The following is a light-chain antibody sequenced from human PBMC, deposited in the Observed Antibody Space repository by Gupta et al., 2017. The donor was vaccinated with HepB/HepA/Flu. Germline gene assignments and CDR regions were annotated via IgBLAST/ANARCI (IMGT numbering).Light chain of an antibody. Sequence: EIVMRQSPVILSVSPGERATVSCRASQSVTKDLAWYQQKDGQAPRLLIYGASVRAAGIPARFSGSGSGTEFTLTISSLQSEDFAVYYCQQYNKWPPLTFGGGTKVEIK. CDR3: QQYNKWPPLT. V-gene: IGKV3-15*01. CDR2: GAS. J-gene: IGKJ4*01. CDR1: QSVTKD.